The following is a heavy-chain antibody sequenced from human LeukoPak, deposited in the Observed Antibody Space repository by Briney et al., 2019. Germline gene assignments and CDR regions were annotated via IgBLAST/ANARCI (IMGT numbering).Heavy chain of an antibody. J-gene: IGHJ4*02. CDR3: ARGYDYGDYPFDC. CDR2: IYYSGST. Sequence: SETLSLTCTVSGGSISSYYWSWIRQPPGKGLEWIGYIYYSGSTNYNPSLKSRVTISVDTSKNQFSLKLSSVTAADTAVYYCARGYDYGDYPFDCWGQGTLVTVSS. V-gene: IGHV4-59*01. CDR1: GGSISSYY. D-gene: IGHD4-17*01.